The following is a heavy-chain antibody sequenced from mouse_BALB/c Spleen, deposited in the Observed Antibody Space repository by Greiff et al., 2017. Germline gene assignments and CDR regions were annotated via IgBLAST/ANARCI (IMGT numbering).Heavy chain of an antibody. J-gene: IGHJ2*01. Sequence: QVQLQQSGAELVRPGTSVKMSCKAAGYTFTNYWIGWVKQRTGHGLEWIGDIYPGGGYTNYNEKFKGKATLTADTSSSTAYMQLSSLTSEDSAIYYCARSDLYFDYWGQGTTLTVSS. CDR2: IYPGGGYT. V-gene: IGHV1-63*02. CDR1: GYTFTNYW. CDR3: ARSDLYFDY.